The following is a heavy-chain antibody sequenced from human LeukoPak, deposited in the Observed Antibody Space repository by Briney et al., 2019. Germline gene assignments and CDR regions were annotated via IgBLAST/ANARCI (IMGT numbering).Heavy chain of an antibody. CDR1: GFTFDDYA. CDR2: IGWNSDSI. J-gene: IGHJ3*02. V-gene: IGHV3-9*03. Sequence: GGSLRLSCAASGFTFDDYAMHWVRQAPGKGLEWVSGIGWNSDSIGYADSVKGRFTISRDNAKNSLYLQMNSLRAEDMALYYCAKDLMYSSSSGAFDIWGQGTMVTVSS. D-gene: IGHD6-6*01. CDR3: AKDLMYSSSSGAFDI.